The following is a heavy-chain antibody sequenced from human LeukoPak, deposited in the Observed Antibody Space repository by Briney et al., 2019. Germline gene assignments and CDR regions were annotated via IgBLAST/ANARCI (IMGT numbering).Heavy chain of an antibody. Sequence: ASVKVSCKASAYTFTSYGISWVRQAPGQGLEWMGWISAYNGNTNFAEKLQGRVTMTTDTSTSTAYMELRSLRFDDTGVYYCARVFRGGAFDIWGQGTMDTVSS. CDR2: ISAYNGNT. J-gene: IGHJ3*02. D-gene: IGHD3-10*01. CDR1: AYTFTSYG. V-gene: IGHV1-18*04. CDR3: ARVFRGGAFDI.